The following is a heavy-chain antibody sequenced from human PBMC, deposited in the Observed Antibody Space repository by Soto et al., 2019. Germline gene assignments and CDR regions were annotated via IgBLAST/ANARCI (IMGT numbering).Heavy chain of an antibody. Sequence: GESLKISCKGSGYSFTSYWISWVRQMPGKGLEWMGRIDPSDSYTNYSPSFQGHVTISADKSISTAYLQWSSLKASDTAMYYCATRYCSGGSCDDYYYYGMDVWGQGTTVTVSS. J-gene: IGHJ6*02. V-gene: IGHV5-10-1*01. D-gene: IGHD2-15*01. CDR3: ATRYCSGGSCDDYYYYGMDV. CDR1: GYSFTSYW. CDR2: IDPSDSYT.